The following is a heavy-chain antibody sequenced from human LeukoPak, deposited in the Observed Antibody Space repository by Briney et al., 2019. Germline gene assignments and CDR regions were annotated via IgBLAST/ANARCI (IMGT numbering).Heavy chain of an antibody. CDR2: IYYSGST. Sequence: SETLSLTXTVSGGSISSGDYYWSWIRQPPGKGLEWIGYIYYSGSTYYNPSLKSRVTISVDTSKNQFSLKLSSVTAADTAVYYCARDLEAAAAPDYWGQGTLVTVSS. V-gene: IGHV4-30-4*08. CDR1: GGSISSGDYY. D-gene: IGHD6-13*01. J-gene: IGHJ4*02. CDR3: ARDLEAAAAPDY.